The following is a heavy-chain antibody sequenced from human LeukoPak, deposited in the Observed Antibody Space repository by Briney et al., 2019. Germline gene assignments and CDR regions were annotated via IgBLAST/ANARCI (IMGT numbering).Heavy chain of an antibody. CDR1: GFTFSSYG. CDR3: AKRGGTTVTTSNFHMDV. CDR2: IGYDGSNK. D-gene: IGHD4-17*01. Sequence: PGGSLRLSCAASGFTFSSYGMHWVRQAPGKGLEWVASIGYDGSNKYTADSARGRFTLSRDNSKDTLYLQMNSLRAEDTAVYYCAKRGGTTVTTSNFHMDVWGKGTTVTVSS. J-gene: IGHJ6*03. V-gene: IGHV3-30*02.